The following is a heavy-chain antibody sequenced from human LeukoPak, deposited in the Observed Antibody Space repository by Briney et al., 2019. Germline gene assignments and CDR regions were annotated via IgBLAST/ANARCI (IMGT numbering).Heavy chain of an antibody. V-gene: IGHV3-53*01. CDR3: ARGPRGAAAGTFDY. Sequence: GGSLRLSCAASGFSVSSTYMSWVRQAPGKGLEWVSVIYSGGSTYSADSAKGRFPISRDDSKNTLYLQINSLRAEDTAVYYCARGPRGAAAGTFDYWGQGTLVTVSS. CDR2: IYSGGST. CDR1: GFSVSSTY. J-gene: IGHJ4*02. D-gene: IGHD6-13*01.